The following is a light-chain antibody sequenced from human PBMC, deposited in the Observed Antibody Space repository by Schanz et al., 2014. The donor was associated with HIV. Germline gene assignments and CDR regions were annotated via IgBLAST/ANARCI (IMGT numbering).Light chain of an antibody. V-gene: IGKV3-20*01. J-gene: IGKJ2*01. Sequence: ETVLTQTPGTLSLSPGERATLSCRASESIATVYLGWYQQKHGQAPRLLIYGTSSRATGIPDRFSGSGSGTDFTLTISRLEPEDFAVYYCHQYGNSPYTFGQGTRLDI. CDR3: HQYGNSPYT. CDR2: GTS. CDR1: ESIATVY.